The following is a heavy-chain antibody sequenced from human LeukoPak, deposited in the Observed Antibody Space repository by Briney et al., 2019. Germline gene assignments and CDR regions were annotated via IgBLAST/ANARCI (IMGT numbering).Heavy chain of an antibody. V-gene: IGHV3-7*03. CDR3: AKAGRGYCGGDCYRYYFDY. D-gene: IGHD2-21*02. Sequence: GGSLRLSCAASGFTFNTYWMSWVREAPGKGLEWVANIKEDESEKYYVDSVKGRFTISRDNAKNSLYLQMNSLRAEDTALYYCAKAGRGYCGGDCYRYYFDYWGQGTLVTVSS. CDR1: GFTFNTYW. CDR2: IKEDESEK. J-gene: IGHJ4*02.